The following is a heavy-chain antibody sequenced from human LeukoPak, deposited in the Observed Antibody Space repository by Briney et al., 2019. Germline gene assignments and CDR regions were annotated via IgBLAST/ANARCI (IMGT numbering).Heavy chain of an antibody. J-gene: IGHJ4*02. D-gene: IGHD3-10*01. CDR3: ARDWISYGSGDDFDY. CDR1: GYTFTSYG. V-gene: IGHV1-2*02. CDR2: INPNSGGT. Sequence: ASVKVSCKASGYTFTSYGISWVRQAPGQGLEWMGWINPNSGGTNCAQKFQGRVTMTRDTSISTAYMELSRLRSDDTAVYYCARDWISYGSGDDFDYWGQGTLVTVSS.